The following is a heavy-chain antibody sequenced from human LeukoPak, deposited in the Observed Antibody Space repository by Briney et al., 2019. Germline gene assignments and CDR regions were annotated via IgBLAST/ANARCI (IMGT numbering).Heavy chain of an antibody. CDR1: GFTVSNNY. CDR2: INGGDST. J-gene: IGHJ4*02. CDR3: ACLSWGLGDDY. D-gene: IGHD1-26*01. Sequence: GGSLRLSCAASGFTVSNNYMSWVRQPPGKRPEWVSVINGGDSTYYVDSVKGRFTTSRDNSKNTVYLQMDSVRADDTAVYYCACLSWGLGDDYWGQGTLVTVSS. V-gene: IGHV3-66*01.